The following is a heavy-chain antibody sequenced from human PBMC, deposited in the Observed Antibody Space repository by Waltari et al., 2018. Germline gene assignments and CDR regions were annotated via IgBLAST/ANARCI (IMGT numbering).Heavy chain of an antibody. CDR1: GFSDYT. V-gene: IGHV3-23*04. CDR2: ISNIGDMP. J-gene: IGHJ4*02. D-gene: IGHD2-15*01. CDR3: ASAPRPMVSAPFDY. Sequence: EVQLVESGGGLVQPGGSLRLSCSGFGFSDYTMAWVRQAPGKGLGWVSGISNIGDMPSYADSVKGRFTISRDTSKNTLFLQMNGLRAEDTAIYYCASAPRPMVSAPFDYWGQGVLVTVSS.